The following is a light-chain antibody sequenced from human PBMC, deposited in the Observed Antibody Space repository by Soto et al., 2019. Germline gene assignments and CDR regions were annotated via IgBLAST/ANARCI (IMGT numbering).Light chain of an antibody. Sequence: DIQMTQSPSSLSASVGDRVTISCRASQTISRDLTWYQQKPGKAPNLLIFGASTLRPGVPPRFSGSGSGTDFTLIISNLQPEDFATYFCQQSYSTPWTFGQGTKVDIK. CDR1: QTISRD. J-gene: IGKJ1*01. CDR3: QQSYSTPWT. CDR2: GAS. V-gene: IGKV1-39*01.